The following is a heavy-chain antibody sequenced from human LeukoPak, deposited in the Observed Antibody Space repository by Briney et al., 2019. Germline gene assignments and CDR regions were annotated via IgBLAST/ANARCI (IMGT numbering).Heavy chain of an antibody. J-gene: IGHJ6*03. CDR3: ARDIAAAGTKQARYYYYMDV. D-gene: IGHD6-13*01. Sequence: SVKVSCKASGCTFSSYTISWVRHAPGQGLEWIGRIIPILGIANYAQKFQGRVTITADKSTSTAYMELSSLRSEDTAVYYCARDIAAAGTKQARYYYYMDVWGKGTTVTVSS. CDR2: IIPILGIA. V-gene: IGHV1-69*04. CDR1: GCTFSSYT.